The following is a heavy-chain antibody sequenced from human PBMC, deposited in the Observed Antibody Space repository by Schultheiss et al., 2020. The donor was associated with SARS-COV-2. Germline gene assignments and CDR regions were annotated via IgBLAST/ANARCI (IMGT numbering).Heavy chain of an antibody. Sequence: GESLKISCAASGFTFSGSAMHWVRQASGKGLEWVGRIKSKTDGGTTDYAAPVKGRFTISRDDSKNTLYLQMNNLKTEDTAVYYCTRPAQDYWGQGTLVTVSS. D-gene: IGHD1-14*01. J-gene: IGHJ4*02. V-gene: IGHV3-15*01. CDR3: TRPAQDY. CDR1: GFTFSGSA. CDR2: IKSKTDGGTT.